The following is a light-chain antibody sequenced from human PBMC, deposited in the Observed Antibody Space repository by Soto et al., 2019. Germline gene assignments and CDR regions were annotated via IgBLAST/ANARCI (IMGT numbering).Light chain of an antibody. V-gene: IGLV2-23*01. CDR3: CSYAGSTTLYV. Sequence: QSALTQPASVSGSPGQSITISCTGTSSDLGSYNLVSWYQQYPGKAPKLMIYEGSKRPSGVSNRFSGSKSGNTASLTISGLQAEDEADYYCCSYAGSTTLYVFGTGTKLTVL. J-gene: IGLJ1*01. CDR1: SSDLGSYNL. CDR2: EGS.